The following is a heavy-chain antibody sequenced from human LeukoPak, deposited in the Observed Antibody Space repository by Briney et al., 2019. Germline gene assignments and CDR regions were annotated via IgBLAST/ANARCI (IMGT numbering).Heavy chain of an antibody. CDR2: IKQEGSEK. D-gene: IGHD3-22*01. J-gene: IGHJ3*02. CDR1: GFTFSSYW. CDR3: ASSTPIMHYYDSSGYSDAFDI. V-gene: IGHV3-7*01. Sequence: GGSLRLSCAASGFTFSSYWMSWVRQAPGKGLEWVANIKQEGSEKYYVDSVKGRFTISRDNAKNSLYLQMNSLRAEDTAVYYCASSTPIMHYYDSSGYSDAFDIWGQGTMVTVSS.